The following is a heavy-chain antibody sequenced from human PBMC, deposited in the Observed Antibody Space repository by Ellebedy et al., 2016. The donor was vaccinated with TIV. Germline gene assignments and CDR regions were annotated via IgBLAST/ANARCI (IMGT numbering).Heavy chain of an antibody. V-gene: IGHV3-7*03. J-gene: IGHJ5*02. CDR2: IKQDGSEK. D-gene: IGHD3-10*01. CDR3: ARALSMIRGGGFDP. CDR1: GFTFSSYW. Sequence: PGGSLRLSCAASGFTFSSYWMTWVRQAPGKGLEWVANIKQDGSEKYYLDSVKGRFTISRDNANNSLYLQMNSLRAEDTAVYYCARALSMIRGGGFDPWGQGTLVTVSS.